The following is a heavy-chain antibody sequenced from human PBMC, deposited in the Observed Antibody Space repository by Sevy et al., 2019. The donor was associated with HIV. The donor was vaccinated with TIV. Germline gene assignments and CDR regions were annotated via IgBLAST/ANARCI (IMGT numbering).Heavy chain of an antibody. J-gene: IGHJ6*03. D-gene: IGHD6-19*01. CDR2: ISYDGSNK. CDR1: GFTFSSYG. Sequence: GGSLRLSCAASGFTFSSYGMHWVRQAPGKGLKWVAVISYDGSNKYYADSVKGRFTISRDNSKNTLYLQMNSLRAEDTAVYYCAKDRGSSGQYYYYYMDVWGKGTTVTVSS. V-gene: IGHV3-30*18. CDR3: AKDRGSSGQYYYYYMDV.